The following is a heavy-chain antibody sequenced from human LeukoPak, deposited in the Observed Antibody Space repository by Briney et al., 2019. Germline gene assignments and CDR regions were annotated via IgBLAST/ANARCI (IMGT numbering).Heavy chain of an antibody. Sequence: ASVKVSCKASGYTFTSYGISWVRQAPGQGLEWMGWISAYNGNTDYAQKVQGRVTMTTDTSTSTAYMELRSLRSDDTAVYYCAREETHHVYYGMDVWGQGTMVTVSS. D-gene: IGHD1-14*01. CDR1: GYTFTSYG. CDR2: ISAYNGNT. V-gene: IGHV1-18*01. CDR3: AREETHHVYYGMDV. J-gene: IGHJ6*02.